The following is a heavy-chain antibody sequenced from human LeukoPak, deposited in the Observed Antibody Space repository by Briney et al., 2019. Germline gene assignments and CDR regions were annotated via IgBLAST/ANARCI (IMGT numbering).Heavy chain of an antibody. CDR1: GFTFRSYE. CDR2: LSSSGSAF. CDR3: ARGHSSGWYVFDY. V-gene: IGHV3-48*03. Sequence: PGGSLRLSCEDSGFTFRSYEMNWVRQAPGKGLEWIAYLSSSGSAFSYADSVKGRFTIARDNAKNSVYLEMNSLRADDTAVYYCARGHSSGWYVFDYWGQGTLVTVSS. D-gene: IGHD6-19*01. J-gene: IGHJ4*02.